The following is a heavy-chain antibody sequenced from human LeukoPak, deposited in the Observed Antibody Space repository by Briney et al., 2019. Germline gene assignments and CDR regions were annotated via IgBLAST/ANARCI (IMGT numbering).Heavy chain of an antibody. Sequence: GGSLRLSXAASGFTFSNYWMHWVRQTPGKGLMWVSRIKTDGSSTTYADSVKGRFTISRDNAKNTLYLQMNSLRVDDTAVYYCGGGFAVVPAGLMDVWGKGTTVTVSS. CDR2: IKTDGSST. J-gene: IGHJ6*03. CDR3: GGGFAVVPAGLMDV. CDR1: GFTFSNYW. V-gene: IGHV3-74*01. D-gene: IGHD2-2*01.